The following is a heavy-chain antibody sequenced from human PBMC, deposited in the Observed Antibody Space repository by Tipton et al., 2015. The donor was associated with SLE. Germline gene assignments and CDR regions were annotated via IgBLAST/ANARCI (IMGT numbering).Heavy chain of an antibody. J-gene: IGHJ4*02. V-gene: IGHV4-39*07. CDR1: GVSIASTSYY. D-gene: IGHD6-19*01. CDR2: VYYGGIT. Sequence: LRLSCTVSGVSIASTSYYWGWVRQPPGKGLEWIGSVYYGGITYYNPSLKSRLTMSLDTSKNQISLQLKSVTAADTAVYFCARDIGVVGAGVTPLDYWGQGILVIVSS. CDR3: ARDIGVVGAGVTPLDY.